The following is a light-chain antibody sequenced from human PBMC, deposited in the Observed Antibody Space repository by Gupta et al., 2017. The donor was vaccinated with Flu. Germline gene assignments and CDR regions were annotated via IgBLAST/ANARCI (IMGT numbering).Light chain of an antibody. CDR2: GAS. CDR1: QSVSNN. CDR3: QQSNNWWT. J-gene: IGKJ1*01. Sequence: EIVMTQSPTTLSVSPGERVTLSCRASQSVSNNLAWYQQRPGQAPRILIYGASARATGIPARFSGSGSGTQFTLTISALLSEESAVYYCQQSNNWWTFGQGTKVEIK. V-gene: IGKV3-15*01.